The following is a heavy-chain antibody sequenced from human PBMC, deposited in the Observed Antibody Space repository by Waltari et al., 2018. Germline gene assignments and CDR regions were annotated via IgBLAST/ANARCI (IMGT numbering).Heavy chain of an antibody. V-gene: IGHV1-69*04. CDR2: IVPNLGLT. D-gene: IGHD6-19*01. Sequence: QVQLVQSGAEVKKPVSSVKVSCMGSGSTFGRYVVNWVPQATGKGLEWMGRIVPNLGLTDYAQKVQCRVTMAADKSTDTAHMELSSLRSEDTALYYWAGDALAGSYFDYWGHGTLVTVSS. J-gene: IGHJ4*01. CDR1: GSTFGRYV. CDR3: AGDALAGSYFDY.